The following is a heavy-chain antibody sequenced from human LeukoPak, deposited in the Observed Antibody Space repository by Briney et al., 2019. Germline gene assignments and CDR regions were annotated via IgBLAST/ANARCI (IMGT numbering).Heavy chain of an antibody. D-gene: IGHD5-24*01. CDR2: IYSNGDT. J-gene: IGHJ3*01. V-gene: IGHV4-39*01. CDR1: GGPITRSAYY. Sequence: PSETLSLTCTVSGGPITRSAYYWVWVRQSPGRGLEWLGSIYSNGDTYYNPSFESRVSLAIETSKNQFSLKMTSVTAADTAAYYCTSRGFRLPLDAFDVWGQGTRVAVSS. CDR3: TSRGFRLPLDAFDV.